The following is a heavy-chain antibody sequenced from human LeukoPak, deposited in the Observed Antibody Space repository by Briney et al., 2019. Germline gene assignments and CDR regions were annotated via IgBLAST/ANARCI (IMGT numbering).Heavy chain of an antibody. J-gene: IGHJ4*02. CDR2: ISYDGSNK. D-gene: IGHD4-17*01. CDR1: GFTFSSYG. V-gene: IGHV3-30*18. CDR3: AKDPYDYGDYVPDY. Sequence: GRSLRLACAASGFTFSSYGMHWVRQAPGKGLEWVAVISYDGSNKYYADSVKGRFTISRDNSKSTLYLQMNSLRAEDTAVYYCAKDPYDYGDYVPDYWGQGTLVTVSS.